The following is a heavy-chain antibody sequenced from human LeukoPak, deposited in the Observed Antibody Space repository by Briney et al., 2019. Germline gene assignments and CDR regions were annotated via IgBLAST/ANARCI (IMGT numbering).Heavy chain of an antibody. CDR3: ARRLAAVDAFDI. D-gene: IGHD6-25*01. CDR2: ISSSSSTI. V-gene: IGHV3-48*01. CDR1: GFTFSSYS. Sequence: GGSLRLSCAASGFTFSSYSMNWVRQAPGKGLEWVSYISSSSSTIYYADSVKGRLTISRDNAKNSLYLQMHSLRADDASVFYFARRLAAVDAFDIWGQGTMVTVSS. J-gene: IGHJ3*02.